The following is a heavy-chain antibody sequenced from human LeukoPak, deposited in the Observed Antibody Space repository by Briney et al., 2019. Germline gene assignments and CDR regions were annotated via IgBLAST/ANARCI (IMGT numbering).Heavy chain of an antibody. CDR2: INPDGSNM. CDR3: VSGFLQWLY. Sequence: GGSLRLSCAASGFTFSSYAMSWVRQAPGKGLEWVANINPDGSNMLYVDSVKGRFTISRDNAKNSLYLQMNNLRAEDTAVYFCVSGFLQWLYWGQGTLVTVSS. CDR1: GFTFSSYA. D-gene: IGHD3-3*01. J-gene: IGHJ4*02. V-gene: IGHV3-7*01.